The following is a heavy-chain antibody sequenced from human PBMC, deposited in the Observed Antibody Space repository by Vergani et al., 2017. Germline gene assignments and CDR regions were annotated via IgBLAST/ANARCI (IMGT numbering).Heavy chain of an antibody. CDR2: LSASDRRT. CDR1: GFTFIMHA. V-gene: IGHV3-23*01. J-gene: IGHJ3*02. Sequence: EVQLLESGGDLVQPGGSLRLSCAASGFTFIMHAMSWVRQAPGKGLEWVSTLSASDRRTHYADSVKGRFTISRDNSKNTLFLHMNSLRPEDTAVYYCAKVGSSEMAGTCGAFDIWGQGTMVTVSS. CDR3: AKVGSSEMAGTCGAFDI. D-gene: IGHD6-19*01.